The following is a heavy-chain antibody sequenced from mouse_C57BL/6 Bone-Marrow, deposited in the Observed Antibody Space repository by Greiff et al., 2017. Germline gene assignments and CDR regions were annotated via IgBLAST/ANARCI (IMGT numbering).Heavy chain of an antibody. Sequence: VQLQQSGAELVKPGASVKLSCTASGFNIKDYYMHWVQQRPEQGLEWLGRIYPEDGATKYAPKFSGQATITADTSTNTTYLQLSSLTYEDTAVYYCARDYDYGGVAYWGQGTLVTVSA. J-gene: IGHJ3*01. D-gene: IGHD2-4*01. CDR3: ARDYDYGGVAY. CDR2: IYPEDGAT. V-gene: IGHV14-2*01. CDR1: GFNIKDYY.